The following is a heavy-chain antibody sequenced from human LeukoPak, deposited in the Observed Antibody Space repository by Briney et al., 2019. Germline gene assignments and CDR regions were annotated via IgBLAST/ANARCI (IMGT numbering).Heavy chain of an antibody. CDR1: GYTFTSYY. D-gene: IGHD6-13*01. V-gene: IGHV1-46*03. J-gene: IGHJ6*03. CDR2: INPSGGST. Sequence: ASVKVSCKASGYTFTSYYMHWVRQAPGQGLEWMGIINPSGGSTSYAKKFQGRVTMTRDTSTSTVYMELSSLRSEDTAVYYCARDIAAAGNYYYYYMDVWGKGTTVTVSS. CDR3: ARDIAAAGNYYYYYMDV.